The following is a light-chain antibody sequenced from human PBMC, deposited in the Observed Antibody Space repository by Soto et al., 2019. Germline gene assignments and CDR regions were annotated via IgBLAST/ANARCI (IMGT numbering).Light chain of an antibody. CDR3: QQYKSWPSVT. V-gene: IGKV3-15*01. CDR2: AAS. CDR1: QSVSSSY. J-gene: IGKJ4*01. Sequence: EIVMTQSPATLSVSPGERATLSCRASQSVSSSYLAWYQQKPGQAPRLLIYAASTRATGIPARFSGSGSGTEFTLTISSLQSEDFAVYYCQQYKSWPSVTFGGGTKVDTK.